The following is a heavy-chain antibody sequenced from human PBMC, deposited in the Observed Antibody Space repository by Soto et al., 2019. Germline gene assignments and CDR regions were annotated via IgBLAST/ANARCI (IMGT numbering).Heavy chain of an antibody. CDR3: VRTSLVVAAATREDY. Sequence: EVQLVESGGGLVQPAGSLRLSCAASGFTFSSYWMHWLRQAPGKGLVWVSRINSDVSSTSYADSVKGRFTISRDNAKNTLYLQMNSLRADDTAVYYCVRTSLVVAAATREDYWGQGTLVTVSS. J-gene: IGHJ4*02. V-gene: IGHV3-74*01. D-gene: IGHD2-15*01. CDR1: GFTFSSYW. CDR2: INSDVSST.